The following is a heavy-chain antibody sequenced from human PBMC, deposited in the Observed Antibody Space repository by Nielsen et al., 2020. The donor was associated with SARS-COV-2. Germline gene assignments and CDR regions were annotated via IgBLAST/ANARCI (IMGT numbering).Heavy chain of an antibody. V-gene: IGHV1-46*01. CDR1: GYTFTNCY. CDR2: INPHDGGT. Sequence: ASVKVSCKASGYTFTNCYIHWVRQAPGQGLEWMGIINPHDGGTTYAQQFQGRLTMTGDTSTNTVYMELSSLTSEDTAVYYCARDGTPISGTYHHPDCWGLGTLVIVSS. D-gene: IGHD1-26*01. J-gene: IGHJ4*02. CDR3: ARDGTPISGTYHHPDC.